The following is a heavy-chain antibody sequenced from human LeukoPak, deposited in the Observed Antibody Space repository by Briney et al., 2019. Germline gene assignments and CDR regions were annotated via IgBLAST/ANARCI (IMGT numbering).Heavy chain of an antibody. J-gene: IGHJ4*02. CDR3: AKGLYGSGSPRPTDY. CDR2: ISGSGGST. Sequence: GGSLRLSCAASGFTFSSYAMSWVRQAPGKGLEWVSAISGSGGSTYYADSVKGRFTISRDNSKNTLYLQMNSLRAEDTALYFCAKGLYGSGSPRPTDYWGQGTLVTVSS. CDR1: GFTFSSYA. D-gene: IGHD3-10*01. V-gene: IGHV3-23*01.